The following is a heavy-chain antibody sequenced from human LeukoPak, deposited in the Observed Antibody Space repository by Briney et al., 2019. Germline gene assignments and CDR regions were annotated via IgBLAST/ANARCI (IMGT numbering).Heavy chain of an antibody. Sequence: GGSLRLSCAASGFTFSSSAMSWVRQAPGKGLEWVSSISGSGSGGSTCYADSVKGRFTISRDNSKNTLYLQMNSLRAEDTAVYYCARDQSSVAGTTYNWFDPWGQGTLVTVSS. J-gene: IGHJ5*02. CDR2: ISGSGSGGST. D-gene: IGHD6-19*01. CDR3: ARDQSSVAGTTYNWFDP. V-gene: IGHV3-23*01. CDR1: GFTFSSSA.